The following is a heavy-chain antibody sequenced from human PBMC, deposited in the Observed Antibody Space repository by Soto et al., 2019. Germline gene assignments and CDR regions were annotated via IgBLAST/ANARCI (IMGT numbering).Heavy chain of an antibody. Sequence: SVKVSCKASGGTFSSYAISWVRQAPGQGLEWMGGIIPIFGTANYAQKFQGRVTITADESTSTAYFELSSLRSEDTAVYYCARVRLEVPAARGYYYYGMDVWGQGTTVTVSS. J-gene: IGHJ6*02. D-gene: IGHD2-2*01. CDR1: GGTFSSYA. V-gene: IGHV1-69*13. CDR2: IIPIFGTA. CDR3: ARVRLEVPAARGYYYYGMDV.